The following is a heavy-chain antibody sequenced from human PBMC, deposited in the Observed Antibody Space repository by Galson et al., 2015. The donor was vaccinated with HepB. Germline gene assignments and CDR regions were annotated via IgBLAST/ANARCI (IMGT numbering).Heavy chain of an antibody. V-gene: IGHV3-23*01. J-gene: IGHJ6*02. D-gene: IGHD6-6*01. CDR2: ISGSGGTT. Sequence: SLRLSCAASGFPFSTYTMSWVRQAPGKGLEWVSAISGSGGTTYYADSVRGRFTISRDNTKRTLYLQMNRLRGEDTALYYCAKDRNSTSPGTYGMDVWGQGTTVTDFS. CDR3: AKDRNSTSPGTYGMDV. CDR1: GFPFSTYT.